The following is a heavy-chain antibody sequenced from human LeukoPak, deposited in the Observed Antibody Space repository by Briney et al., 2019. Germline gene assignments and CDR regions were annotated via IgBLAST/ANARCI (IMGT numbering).Heavy chain of an antibody. CDR2: ISGSGGST. V-gene: IGHV3-23*01. CDR1: GFTLSSYA. D-gene: IGHD3-10*01. CDR3: AKDFTTYYYGSGKRFDP. Sequence: GGSLRLSCAASGFTLSSYAMSGVHQAPGKGLEWVSAISGSGGSTYYADSVKGRFTTSRDNSKNTLYLQMNSLRAEDTAVYYCAKDFTTYYYGSGKRFDPWGQGTLVTVSS. J-gene: IGHJ5*02.